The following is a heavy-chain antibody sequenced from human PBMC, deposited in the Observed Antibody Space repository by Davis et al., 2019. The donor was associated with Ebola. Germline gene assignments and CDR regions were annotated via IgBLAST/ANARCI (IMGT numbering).Heavy chain of an antibody. Sequence: AASVKVSCKASGGTFSSYAISWVRQAPGQGLEWMGGIIPIFGTANYAQKFQGRVTITADESTSTAYMELSSLRSEDTAVYYCASSSGSHYYYGMDVWGQGTTVTVSS. CDR2: IIPIFGTA. V-gene: IGHV1-69*13. CDR1: GGTFSSYA. J-gene: IGHJ6*02. CDR3: ASSSGSHYYYGMDV. D-gene: IGHD6-19*01.